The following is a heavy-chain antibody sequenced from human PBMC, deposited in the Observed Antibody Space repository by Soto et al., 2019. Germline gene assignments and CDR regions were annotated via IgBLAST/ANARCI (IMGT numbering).Heavy chain of an antibody. V-gene: IGHV3-30-3*01. CDR2: ISYDGSNK. Sequence: QVQLVESGGGVVQPGRSLRLSCAASGFTFSSYAMHWVRQAPGKGLEWVAVISYDGSNKYYADSVKGRFTISRDNSKKTRHLQMNSLRAEDTAVYYCARDDCSYNWNGKSRPYYYYYYGMDVWGQGTTVTVSS. D-gene: IGHD1-20*01. CDR1: GFTFSSYA. J-gene: IGHJ6*02. CDR3: ARDDCSYNWNGKSRPYYYYYYGMDV.